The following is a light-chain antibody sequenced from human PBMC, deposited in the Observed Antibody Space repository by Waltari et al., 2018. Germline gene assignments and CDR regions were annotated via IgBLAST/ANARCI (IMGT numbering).Light chain of an antibody. Sequence: IVMTQSPDSLTVSLGERAAINCMSSQFLLSESDNKNYPGWYQTKPGQSPKLLISWVSTRESVVPHLFSGSGSGTDFTLTISILQSEDVAVYYCQQYYSFPFTFGQGTKL. V-gene: IGKV4-1*01. CDR2: WVS. CDR3: QQYYSFPFT. J-gene: IGKJ2*01. CDR1: QFLLSESDNKNY.